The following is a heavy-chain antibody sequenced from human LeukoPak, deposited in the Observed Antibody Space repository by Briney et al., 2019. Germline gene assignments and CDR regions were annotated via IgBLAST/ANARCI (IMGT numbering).Heavy chain of an antibody. J-gene: IGHJ4*02. Sequence: TTSETLSLTCTVSGGSISSYYWSWIRQPPGKGLEWIGYIYYSGSTNYNPSLRSRVTISLDTSKNHFSLKLSSVTAADTAVYYCARQNSGYDLGPFAYWGQGTLVTVSS. CDR1: GGSISSYY. CDR3: ARQNSGYDLGPFAY. V-gene: IGHV4-59*08. CDR2: IYYSGST. D-gene: IGHD5-12*01.